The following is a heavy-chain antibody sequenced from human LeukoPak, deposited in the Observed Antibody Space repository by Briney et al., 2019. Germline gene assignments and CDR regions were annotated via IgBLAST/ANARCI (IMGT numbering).Heavy chain of an antibody. Sequence: GGSLRLSCAASRFTFSTYSMNWVRQTPGRGLEWVSYISTSGSRIDYADSVKGRFTISRDNAKNSLYLQMNSLRAEDTAVYYCARMNYVSSGWGAPFDSWGQGTLVTVSS. J-gene: IGHJ4*02. V-gene: IGHV3-48*04. CDR1: RFTFSTYS. CDR3: ARMNYVSSGWGAPFDS. D-gene: IGHD1-7*01. CDR2: ISTSGSRI.